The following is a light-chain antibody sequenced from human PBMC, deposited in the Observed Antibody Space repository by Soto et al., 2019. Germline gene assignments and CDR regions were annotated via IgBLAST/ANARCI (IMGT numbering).Light chain of an antibody. CDR2: AAS. J-gene: IGKJ3*01. V-gene: IGKV3-20*01. CDR3: QQYGGAPGT. Sequence: EILLTQSPGTLSLSPGERATLSCRASKIVSVNSIESYQHKGGQAPSLLIYAASTSATGVPDRFSGTGSGTDFALTNSRVETDDSAVYYCQQYGGAPGTFGPGTIVDIK. CDR1: KIVSVNS.